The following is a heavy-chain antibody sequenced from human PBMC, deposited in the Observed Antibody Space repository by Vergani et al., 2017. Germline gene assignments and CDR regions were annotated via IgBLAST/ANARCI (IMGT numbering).Heavy chain of an antibody. V-gene: IGHV1-2*02. CDR2: INPNSGGT. J-gene: IGHJ5*02. CDR3: ARGGPLYCSSTSCPNCFDP. D-gene: IGHD2-2*01. Sequence: QVQLVQSGAEVKKPGASVKVSCKTSGYTFTGYYMHWVRQAPGQGLEWMGWINPNSGGTNYAQKFQGRVTMTRDTSISTAYMELSRLRSDDTAVYYCARGGPLYCSSTSCPNCFDPWGQGTLVTVSS. CDR1: GYTFTGYY.